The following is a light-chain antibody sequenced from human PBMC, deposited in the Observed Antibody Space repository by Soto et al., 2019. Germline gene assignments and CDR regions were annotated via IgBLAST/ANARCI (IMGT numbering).Light chain of an antibody. CDR3: SSYTSSSTLYV. J-gene: IGLJ1*01. CDR1: SSDVGGYSY. Sequence: QSVLTQPASVSGSPGQSITISCTGTSSDVGGYSYVSWYQQHPGKAPKFMIYDVSNRPSGVSNRFSGSKSGNTASLTISGLQAEDEADYYCSSYTSSSTLYVFGTGTKVTVL. V-gene: IGLV2-14*01. CDR2: DVS.